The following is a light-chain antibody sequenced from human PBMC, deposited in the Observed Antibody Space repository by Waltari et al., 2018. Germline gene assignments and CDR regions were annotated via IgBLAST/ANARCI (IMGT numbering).Light chain of an antibody. CDR3: AAWDDSLSGYVV. V-gene: IGLV1-47*01. Sequence: QSVLTQPPSASGTPGQRVTISCSGSSSNIGSNYVYWYQQLPGTTPTLLIYGNNQRPSSVPDRFAGSESGTLAALAISGLRSEDEADYYCAAWDDSLSGYVVFGGGTKLTVL. CDR2: GNN. CDR1: SSNIGSNY. J-gene: IGLJ2*01.